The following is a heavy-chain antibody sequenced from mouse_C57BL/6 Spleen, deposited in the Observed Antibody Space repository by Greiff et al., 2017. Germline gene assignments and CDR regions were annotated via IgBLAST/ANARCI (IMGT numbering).Heavy chain of an antibody. D-gene: IGHD2-4*01. CDR2: ISSGSSTI. J-gene: IGHJ2*01. CDR1: GFTFSDYG. CDR3: ARPGLPLYFDY. V-gene: IGHV5-17*01. Sequence: VQRVESGGGLVKPGGSLKLSCAASGFTFSDYGMHWVRQAPEKGLEWVAYISSGSSTIYYADTVKGRFTISRDNAKNTLFRQMTSLRSEDTAMYYCARPGLPLYFDYWGQGTTLTVSS.